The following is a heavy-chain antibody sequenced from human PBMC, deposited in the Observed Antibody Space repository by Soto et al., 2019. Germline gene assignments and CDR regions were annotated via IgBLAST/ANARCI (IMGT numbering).Heavy chain of an antibody. Sequence: VQLQESGPGLVTPSQTLSLTCTVSGGSIHSGGYYWTWIRQYPGQGLEWIGYIYTIENTYYNPSLQTPVTLPEDRSKNQFSLRLTSVTAADPAVYYCARGRSGAAGTFDYWGQGALVTVSS. V-gene: IGHV4-31*01. CDR3: ARGRSGAAGTFDY. CDR1: GGSIHSGGYY. D-gene: IGHD6-13*01. J-gene: IGHJ4*02. CDR2: IYTIENT.